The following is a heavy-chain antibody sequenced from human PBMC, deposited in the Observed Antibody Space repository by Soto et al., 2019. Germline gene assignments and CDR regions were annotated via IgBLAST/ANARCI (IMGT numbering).Heavy chain of an antibody. J-gene: IGHJ5*02. CDR3: ARGGAKGSGSLRYTFDP. V-gene: IGHV4-31*03. CDR1: GGSISSGGYY. CDR2: IYNTGSA. D-gene: IGHD3-10*01. Sequence: PSETLSLTCTVSGGSISSGGYYWIWMPQGPGKGMELMGYIYNTGSAYYNTSLKAGVSKSRDTSRDQFSLKLPSVTAADTAVYFCARGGAKGSGSLRYTFDPWGQGTLVTVSS.